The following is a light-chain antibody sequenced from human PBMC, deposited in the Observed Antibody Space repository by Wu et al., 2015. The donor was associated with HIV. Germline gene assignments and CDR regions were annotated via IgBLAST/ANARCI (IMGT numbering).Light chain of an antibody. J-gene: IGKJ2*01. V-gene: IGKV3D-20*01. Sequence: EIVLTQSPATLSLSPGERATLSCGASQSVNSNYLAWYQQKPGLAPRLLIYDASSRATGIPDRFSGSGSGTDFTLTISRLEPEDFAVYYCQQYNSSPYNFGQGTKLEIK. CDR2: DAS. CDR3: QQYNSSPYN. CDR1: QSVNSNY.